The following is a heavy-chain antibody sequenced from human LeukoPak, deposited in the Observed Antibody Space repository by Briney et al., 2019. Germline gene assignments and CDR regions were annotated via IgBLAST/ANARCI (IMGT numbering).Heavy chain of an antibody. D-gene: IGHD1-26*01. Sequence: SETLSLTCTVSGYSISSGNYWGWIRQSPGKGLEWIGTIYHSGSTYYNPSLKSRVTISVDTSKNQFSLKLSSVTAADTAVYYCARDRYSGSYGANYMDVWGKGTTVTVSS. J-gene: IGHJ6*03. V-gene: IGHV4-38-2*02. CDR2: IYHSGST. CDR1: GYSISSGNY. CDR3: ARDRYSGSYGANYMDV.